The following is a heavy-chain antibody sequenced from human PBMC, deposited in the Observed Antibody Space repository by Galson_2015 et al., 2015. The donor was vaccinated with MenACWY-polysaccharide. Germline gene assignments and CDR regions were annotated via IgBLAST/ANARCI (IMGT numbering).Heavy chain of an antibody. J-gene: IGHJ6*03. Sequence: SVKVSCKASGYTFSSYEMNWVRQAPGQGLEWMGWMNPNSGKTGYAQKLKGRATMTRNTSISTAYMELRRMRSEDTAVYYCARGTSNSVAARPRYYYYMDVWGKGTPVTVSS. CDR3: ARGTSNSVAARPRYYYYMDV. V-gene: IGHV1-8*02. CDR2: MNPNSGKT. CDR1: GYTFSSYE. D-gene: IGHD6-6*01.